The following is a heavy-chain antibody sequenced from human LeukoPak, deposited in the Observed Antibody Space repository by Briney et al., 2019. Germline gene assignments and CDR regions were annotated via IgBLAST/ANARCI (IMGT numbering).Heavy chain of an antibody. V-gene: IGHV4-61*02. Sequence: SETLSLTCTVSGGSISSGSYYWRWIRQPPGKGLEWIGRIYTSGSTNYNPSLKSRVTISVDTSKNQFSLKLSSVTAADTAVYYCASESYSSAVDYWGQGTLVTVSS. CDR2: IYTSGST. CDR3: ASESYSSAVDY. D-gene: IGHD6-19*01. J-gene: IGHJ4*02. CDR1: GGSISSGSYY.